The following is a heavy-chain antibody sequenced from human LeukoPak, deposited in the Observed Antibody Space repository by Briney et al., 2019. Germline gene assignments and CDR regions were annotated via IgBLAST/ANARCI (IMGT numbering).Heavy chain of an antibody. V-gene: IGHV3-23*01. CDR3: AKSGSSSLNYYYYGMDV. Sequence: GGSLRLSCAASGFTFSSYAMSWVRQAPGKGLEWVSAISGSGGSTYYADSVKGRFTISRDNSKNTLYLQMNSLRAEDTAVYDCAKSGSSSLNYYYYGMDVWGQGTTVTVSS. J-gene: IGHJ6*02. CDR1: GFTFSSYA. CDR2: ISGSGGST. D-gene: IGHD6-6*01.